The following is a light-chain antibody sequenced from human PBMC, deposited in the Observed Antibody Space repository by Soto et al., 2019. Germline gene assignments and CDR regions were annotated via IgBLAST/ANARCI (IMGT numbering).Light chain of an antibody. Sequence: QTVVTQEPSFSVSPGGTVALTCGLSSGSVSTSYYASWYQQTPGQAPRTLIYSTNTPSSGVPDRFSGSILGNKAALTITGAQTEDESDYYCVLYMGSGISVFGGGTKLTVL. J-gene: IGLJ3*02. CDR2: STN. V-gene: IGLV8-61*01. CDR3: VLYMGSGISV. CDR1: SGSVSTSYY.